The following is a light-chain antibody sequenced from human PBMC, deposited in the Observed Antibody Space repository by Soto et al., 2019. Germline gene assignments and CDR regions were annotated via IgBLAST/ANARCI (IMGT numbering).Light chain of an antibody. CDR2: AAS. CDR1: QGISNY. J-gene: IGKJ1*01. Sequence: DIQMTQSPSSLSASVGDRVTITCRANQGISNYLAWYQQKPGKVPKLLIYAASTLQSGVPSRFSGSGSGTDFTLTISSLQPEDVATYYCQKYDSAPWTFGQGTKVEFK. CDR3: QKYDSAPWT. V-gene: IGKV1-27*01.